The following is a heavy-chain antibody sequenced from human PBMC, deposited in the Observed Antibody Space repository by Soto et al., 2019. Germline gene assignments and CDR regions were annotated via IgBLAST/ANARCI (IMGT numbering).Heavy chain of an antibody. CDR3: GRGGRQRGNNYCGMDV. CDR2: ISYDGSNK. V-gene: IGHV3-30-3*01. D-gene: IGHD3-16*01. J-gene: IGHJ6*02. CDR1: GFTFSSYA. Sequence: GVSLSLSCAASGFTFSSYAMHWVRQAPGKGLEWVAVISYDGSNKYYADSVKGRFTISRDNSKNTLYLQMNSLRAEDTAVYYWGRGGRQRGNNYCGMDVGGQGTPVTVSS.